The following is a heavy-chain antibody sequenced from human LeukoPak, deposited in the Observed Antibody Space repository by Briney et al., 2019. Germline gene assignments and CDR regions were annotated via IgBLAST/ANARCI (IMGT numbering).Heavy chain of an antibody. V-gene: IGHV4-59*01. J-gene: IGHJ4*02. CDR1: GGSINSYY. Sequence: SETLSLTCTVSGGSINSYYWTWIRQPPGKGLEWIGYVFYTGSTVYNPSLKSRVTISVDTSKKQFSLRLSSVTAADTAVYYCARIPPQTVAGANYFDYWGQGTLVTVSS. D-gene: IGHD6-19*01. CDR2: VFYTGST. CDR3: ARIPPQTVAGANYFDY.